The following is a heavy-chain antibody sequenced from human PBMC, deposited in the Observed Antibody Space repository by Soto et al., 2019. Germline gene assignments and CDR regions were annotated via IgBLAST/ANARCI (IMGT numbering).Heavy chain of an antibody. CDR1: GFTFNIYA. V-gene: IGHV3-30-3*01. CDR3: AREDDYGYRYINYGLDV. CDR2: ISFDGTKK. D-gene: IGHD4-17*01. Sequence: GGSLRLSCAASGFTFNIYALHWVRQAPGKGLEWVAVISFDGTKKYYSDSVKGRFTISRDNLKNTLYLQMNNLRVEDAALYFCAREDDYGYRYINYGLDVWGQGTTVTVS. J-gene: IGHJ6*02.